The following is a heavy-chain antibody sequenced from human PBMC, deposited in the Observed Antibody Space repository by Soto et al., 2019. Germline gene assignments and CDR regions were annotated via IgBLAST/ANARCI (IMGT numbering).Heavy chain of an antibody. D-gene: IGHD3-22*01. Sequence: EVQLLESGGGLVQPGGSLRLSCAASGFIFSRYAMSWVRQAPGKGLEWVSAINDGGSGTYYADSVEGRFTVSRDNSKNTLDLQMNSLRAEDTAVFYCVKGSSGGRPYYFDYWGQGTLVTVAS. CDR2: INDGGSGT. J-gene: IGHJ4*02. CDR3: VKGSSGGRPYYFDY. CDR1: GFIFSRYA. V-gene: IGHV3-23*01.